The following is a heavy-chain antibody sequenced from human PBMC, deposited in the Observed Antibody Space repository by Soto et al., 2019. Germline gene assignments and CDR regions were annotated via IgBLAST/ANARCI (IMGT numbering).Heavy chain of an antibody. D-gene: IGHD1-1*01. Sequence: LRLSCAASGFTFSSYGMHWVRQAPGKGLEWVAVISYDGSNKYYADSVKGRFTISRDNSKNTLYLQMNSLRAEDTAVYYCAKEGKEHWHLYGMDVWGQGTTVTVSS. CDR1: GFTFSSYG. CDR2: ISYDGSNK. CDR3: AKEGKEHWHLYGMDV. V-gene: IGHV3-30*18. J-gene: IGHJ6*02.